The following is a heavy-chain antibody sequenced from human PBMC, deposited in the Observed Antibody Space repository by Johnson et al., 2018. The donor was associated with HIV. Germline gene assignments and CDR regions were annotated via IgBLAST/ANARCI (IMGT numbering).Heavy chain of an antibody. CDR2: INQDGRDR. CDR3: AKSERAAAVPDAFDI. CDR1: GFSVSSYW. Sequence: VQLVESGGGLAQPGGSLRLSCAASGFSVSSYWMTWVRQAPGKGLEWVANINQDGRDRYYVASVQGRFTISRDNAQNSLYLQMNSLRAEDTAVYYCAKSERAAAVPDAFDIWGQGTMVTVSS. J-gene: IGHJ3*02. D-gene: IGHD6-13*01. V-gene: IGHV3-7*02.